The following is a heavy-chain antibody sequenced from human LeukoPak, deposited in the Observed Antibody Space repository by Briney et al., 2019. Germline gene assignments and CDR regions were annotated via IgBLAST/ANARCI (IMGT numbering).Heavy chain of an antibody. CDR1: GYTFTSYG. V-gene: IGHV1-18*04. CDR3: ARVGGPYSSGWFDY. CDR2: ISAYNGNT. J-gene: IGHJ4*02. Sequence: ASVKVSCKASGYTFTSYGISWVRQAPGQGLEWMGWISAYNGNTNYAQKLQGRVTMTTDTSTSTAYVELRSLRSDDTAVYYCARVGGPYSSGWFDYWGQGTLVTVSS. D-gene: IGHD6-19*01.